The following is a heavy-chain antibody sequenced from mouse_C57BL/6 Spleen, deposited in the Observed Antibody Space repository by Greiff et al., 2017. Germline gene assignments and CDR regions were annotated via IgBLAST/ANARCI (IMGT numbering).Heavy chain of an antibody. CDR2: ISYSGST. V-gene: IGHV3-1*01. D-gene: IGHD2-14*01. CDR3: ARGGTGYFDY. CDR1: GYSITSGYD. Sequence: DVHLVESGPGMVKPSQSLSLTCTVTGYSITSGYDWHWIRHFPGNKLEWMGYISYSGSTNYNPSLKSRISITHDTSKNHFFLKLNSVTTEDTATYYCARGGTGYFDYWGQGTTLTVSS. J-gene: IGHJ2*01.